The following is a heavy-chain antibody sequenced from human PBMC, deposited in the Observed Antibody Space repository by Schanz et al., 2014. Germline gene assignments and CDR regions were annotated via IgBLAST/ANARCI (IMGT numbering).Heavy chain of an antibody. CDR2: INSDGSSA. CDR1: GFTFSSYW. J-gene: IGHJ4*02. D-gene: IGHD3-10*01. CDR3: KRGSGSRSYGWYYDS. Sequence: EVQLVESGGGLVQPGGSLRLSCAASGFTFSSYWMHWVRQAPGKGLVWISRINSDGSSASYADSVKGRFTISRDNAKTTQYLQMNSVRAEASAVSSCKRGSGSRSYGWYYDSWGQGTLVTVSS. V-gene: IGHV3-74*01.